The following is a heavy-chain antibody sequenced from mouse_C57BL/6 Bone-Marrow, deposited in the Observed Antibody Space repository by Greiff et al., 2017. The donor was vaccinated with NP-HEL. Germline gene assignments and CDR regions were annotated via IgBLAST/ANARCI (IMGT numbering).Heavy chain of an antibody. Sequence: EVKLMESGAELVRPGASVKLSCTASGFNIKDDYMHWVKQRPEQGLEWIGWIDPENGDTEYASKFQGKATITADTSSNTAYLQLSSLTSEDTAVYYCTTDYYGSSLYSYAMDYWGQGTSVTVSS. CDR3: TTDYYGSSLYSYAMDY. CDR1: GFNIKDDY. V-gene: IGHV14-4*01. D-gene: IGHD1-1*01. J-gene: IGHJ4*01. CDR2: IDPENGDT.